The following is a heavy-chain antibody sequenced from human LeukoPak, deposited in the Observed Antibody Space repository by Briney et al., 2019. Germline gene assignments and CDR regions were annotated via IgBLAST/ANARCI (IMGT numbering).Heavy chain of an antibody. CDR1: GGSFSGYY. Sequence: PSETLSLTCAVYGGSFSGYYWSWIRQPPGKGLEWVSSISSSSSYIYYADSVKGRFTISRDNAKNSLYLQMNSLRAEDTAVYYCARDRVRRYNWNDHDAFDIWGQGTMVTVSS. V-gene: IGHV3-21*01. CDR2: ISSSSSYI. D-gene: IGHD1-1*01. J-gene: IGHJ3*02. CDR3: ARDRVRRYNWNDHDAFDI.